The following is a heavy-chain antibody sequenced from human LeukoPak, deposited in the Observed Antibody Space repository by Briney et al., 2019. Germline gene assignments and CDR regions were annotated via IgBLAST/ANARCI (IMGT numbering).Heavy chain of an antibody. Sequence: GGSLRLSCAASGFTFSRCGMHWVRQAPGKGLEWVAFIRYDGSNKYYTDSVKGRFTISRDNSKNTLYLQMNSLRVEDTAVYYCARDGLAVTTFEYFFDYWGQGTLVTVS. V-gene: IGHV3-30*02. CDR2: IRYDGSNK. CDR1: GFTFSRCG. J-gene: IGHJ4*02. D-gene: IGHD4-11*01. CDR3: ARDGLAVTTFEYFFDY.